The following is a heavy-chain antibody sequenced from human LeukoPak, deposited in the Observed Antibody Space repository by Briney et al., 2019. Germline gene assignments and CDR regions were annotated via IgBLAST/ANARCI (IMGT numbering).Heavy chain of an antibody. V-gene: IGHV3-23*01. J-gene: IGHJ4*02. Sequence: GRSLRLSCAASGFTFSSYGMHWVRQAPGKGLEWVSAISGSGGSTYYADSVKGRFTISRDNSKNTLYLQMNSLRAEDTAVYYCAKGRSSSWYYFDYWGQGTLVTVSS. CDR3: AKGRSSSWYYFDY. CDR1: GFTFSSYG. D-gene: IGHD6-13*01. CDR2: ISGSGGST.